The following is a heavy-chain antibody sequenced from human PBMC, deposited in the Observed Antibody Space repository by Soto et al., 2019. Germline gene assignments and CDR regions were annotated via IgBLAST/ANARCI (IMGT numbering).Heavy chain of an antibody. D-gene: IGHD3-16*02. V-gene: IGHV4-31*03. Sequence: SETLSLTCTVSGGSISSGGYYWSWIRQHPGKGLEWIGYIYYSGSTYYNPSLKSRVTISVDTSKNQFSLKLSSVTAADTAVYYCARSITFGGVIPSRPFDYWGQGTLVPVSS. CDR3: ARSITFGGVIPSRPFDY. CDR2: IYYSGST. CDR1: GGSISSGGYY. J-gene: IGHJ4*02.